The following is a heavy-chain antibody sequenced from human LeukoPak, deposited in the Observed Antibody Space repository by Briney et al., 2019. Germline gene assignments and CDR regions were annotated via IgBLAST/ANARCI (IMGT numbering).Heavy chain of an antibody. V-gene: IGHV1-69*05. CDR1: GGTFSSYG. J-gene: IGHJ4*02. D-gene: IGHD4/OR15-4a*01. CDR3: ARHHALTTPYYFDS. Sequence: ASVKVSCKASGGTFSSYGISWVRQAPGQGLEWMGGIIPIFATPNYAQKFQGRVTITTDESTSTAYMELSRLRSEDTAVYYCARHHALTTPYYFDSWGQGTLVTVSS. CDR2: IIPIFATP.